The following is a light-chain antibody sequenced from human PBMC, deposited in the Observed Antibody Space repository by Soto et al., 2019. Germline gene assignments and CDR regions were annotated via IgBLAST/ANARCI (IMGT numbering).Light chain of an antibody. J-gene: IGKJ5*01. CDR1: QSISSW. Sequence: DIQMTQSPSTLSASVGDRVTITCRASQSISSWLAWYQQKPGKAPKLLIYAASSLQSGVPSRFSGSGSGTDFTLTISSLQPEDFATYYCQQSYSTLGITFGQGTRLEIK. CDR2: AAS. V-gene: IGKV1-39*01. CDR3: QQSYSTLGIT.